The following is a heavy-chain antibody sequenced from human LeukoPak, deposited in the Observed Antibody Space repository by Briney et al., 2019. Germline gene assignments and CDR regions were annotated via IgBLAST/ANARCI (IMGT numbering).Heavy chain of an antibody. CDR2: INHSGST. CDR3: ARAGPMVVAARQYFQH. CDR1: GFTFSSYS. D-gene: IGHD2-15*01. Sequence: PGGSLRLSCAASGFTFSSYSMNWVRQPPGKGLEWIGEINHSGSTNYNPSLKSRVTISVDTSKNQFSLKLSSVTAADTAVYYCARAGPMVVAARQYFQHWGQGTLVTVSS. J-gene: IGHJ1*01. V-gene: IGHV4-34*01.